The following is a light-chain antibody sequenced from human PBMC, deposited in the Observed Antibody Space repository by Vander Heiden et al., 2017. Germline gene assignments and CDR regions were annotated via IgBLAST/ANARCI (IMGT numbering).Light chain of an antibody. Sequence: FMLTQPNNVSESPGKTVTNSCTRCTGSIPVIIVQCYHQLPGSSPTTVIYEDTHGPSGFPDQSSGSSDSSSTPAPPPVSGLKTEVVTADYCQSYDSIDRVFGGGTKLTVL. CDR1: TGSIPVII. CDR3: QSYDSIDRV. J-gene: IGLJ3*02. V-gene: IGLV6-57*01. CDR2: EDT.